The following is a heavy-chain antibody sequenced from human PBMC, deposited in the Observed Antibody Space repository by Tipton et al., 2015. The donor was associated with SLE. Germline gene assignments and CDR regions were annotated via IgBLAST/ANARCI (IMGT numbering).Heavy chain of an antibody. CDR3: ARDSGSEAFDI. D-gene: IGHD2-15*01. J-gene: IGHJ3*02. V-gene: IGHV3-13*01. Sequence: GSLRLSCAASGFTFSSYWMHWVRQAPGKGLVWVSAIGTAGDTYYPGSVKGRFTISRENAKNSLYLQMNSLRAGDTAVYYCARDSGSEAFDIWGQGTMVTVSS. CDR2: IGTAGDT. CDR1: GFTFSSYW.